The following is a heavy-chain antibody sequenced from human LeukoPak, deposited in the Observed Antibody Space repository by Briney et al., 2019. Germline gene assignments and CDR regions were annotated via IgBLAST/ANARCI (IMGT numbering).Heavy chain of an antibody. Sequence: PSETLSLTCAVYGGSFSGYYWSWIRQPAGKGLEWIGRIYTSGSTNYNPSLKSRVTISVDTSKNQFSLKLSSVTAADTAVYYCARDYYDSSGEGAYFDYWGQGTLVTVSS. CDR2: IYTSGST. V-gene: IGHV4-4*07. J-gene: IGHJ4*02. D-gene: IGHD3-22*01. CDR1: GGSFSGYY. CDR3: ARDYYDSSGEGAYFDY.